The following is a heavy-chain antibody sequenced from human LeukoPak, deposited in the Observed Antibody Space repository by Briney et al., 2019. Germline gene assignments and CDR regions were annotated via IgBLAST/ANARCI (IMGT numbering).Heavy chain of an antibody. D-gene: IGHD6-6*01. CDR2: IYTDGSST. J-gene: IGHJ4*02. CDR3: ARGGAARPDY. Sequence: GGSLRLSCAGSGFTFSNYWMHWVRQAPGKGLVWVSRIYTDGSSTDYADSVKGRFTISRDNAKNMLYLQMNSLRAEDTAVYYCARGGAARPDYWGQGTLVTVSS. V-gene: IGHV3-74*01. CDR1: GFTFSNYW.